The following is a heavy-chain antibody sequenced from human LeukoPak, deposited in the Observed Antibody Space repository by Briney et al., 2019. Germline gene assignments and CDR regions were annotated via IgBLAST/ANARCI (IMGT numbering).Heavy chain of an antibody. CDR3: ARGRSYLSAFDI. D-gene: IGHD3-10*01. CDR1: GFTLSSNY. V-gene: IGHV3-53*01. CDR2: IYSGGST. Sequence: GGALRLSCAASGFTLSSNYMSWLRQAPGKGLEGVSFIYSGGSTFYSDSVTGRFTISRDNSKNTQYLQMNSLRAEHTAVYYCARGRSYLSAFDIWGQGTMVTVSS. J-gene: IGHJ3*02.